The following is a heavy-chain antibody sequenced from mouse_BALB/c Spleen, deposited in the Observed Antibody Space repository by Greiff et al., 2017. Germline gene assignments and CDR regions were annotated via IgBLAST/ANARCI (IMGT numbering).Heavy chain of an antibody. V-gene: IGHV3-2*02. CDR3: ARSTARATAWFAY. Sequence: EVKLMESGPGLVKPSQSLSLTCTVTGYSITSDYAWNWIRQFPGNKLEWMGYISYSGSTSYNPSLKSRISITRDTSKNQFFLQLNSVTTEDTATYYCARSTARATAWFAYWGQGTLVTVSA. CDR1: GYSITSDYA. J-gene: IGHJ3*01. CDR2: ISYSGST. D-gene: IGHD3-2*01.